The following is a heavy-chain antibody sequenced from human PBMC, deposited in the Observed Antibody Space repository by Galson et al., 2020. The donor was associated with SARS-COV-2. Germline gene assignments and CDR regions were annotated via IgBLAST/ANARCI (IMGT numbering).Heavy chain of an antibody. J-gene: IGHJ4*02. CDR2: ISTYNSNT. CDR1: GYTFTHFG. Sequence: GESLKISCEASGYTFTHFGISWVRQAPGQGLEWVGWISTYNSNTNYAQKLQDRLTLTTDTSTRIAYMELRSLRSDDTAVYYCTRSLVRRISAAETPYYFDYWGQGTLVTVSS. D-gene: IGHD6-13*01. V-gene: IGHV1-18*01. CDR3: TRSLVRRISAAETPYYFDY.